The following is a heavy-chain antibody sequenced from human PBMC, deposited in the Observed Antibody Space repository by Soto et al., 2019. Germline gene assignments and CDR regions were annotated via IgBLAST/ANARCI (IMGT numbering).Heavy chain of an antibody. J-gene: IGHJ4*02. CDR3: ARASRYYDSSGYYLSTYDLDY. Sequence: ASVKVSCKASGGTFSSYAISWVRQAPGQGLEWMGGIIPIFGTANYAQKFQGRVTITADESTSTAYMELSSLRSEDTAVYYCARASRYYDSSGYYLSTYDLDYWGQGTLVTVSS. V-gene: IGHV1-69*13. CDR1: GGTFSSYA. D-gene: IGHD3-22*01. CDR2: IIPIFGTA.